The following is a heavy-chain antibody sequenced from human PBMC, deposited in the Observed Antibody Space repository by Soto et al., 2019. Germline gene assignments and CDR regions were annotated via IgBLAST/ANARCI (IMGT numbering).Heavy chain of an antibody. CDR2: ISSSGTTI. Sequence: QVQLVESGGGLVKPGGSLRLSCAASGFTFSDYYMNWIRQAPGKGLEWVSYISSSGTTIYYADSVKGRFTISRDNAKNSLFLQMNSLRAEETALYYCARGHSIFYGMDVWGQGTTVTVSS. V-gene: IGHV3-11*01. D-gene: IGHD2-21*01. J-gene: IGHJ6*02. CDR3: ARGHSIFYGMDV. CDR1: GFTFSDYY.